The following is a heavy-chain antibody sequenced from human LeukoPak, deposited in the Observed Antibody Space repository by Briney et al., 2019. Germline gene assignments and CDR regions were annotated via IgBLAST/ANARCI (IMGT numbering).Heavy chain of an antibody. V-gene: IGHV3-33*01. CDR2: IWYDGSNK. CDR1: GFTFSSYG. CDR3: ARDRGAYCGGDCYLGFDY. Sequence: PGRSLRLSCAASGFTFSSYGMHWVRQAPGKGLEWVAVIWYDGSNKYYADSVKGRFTISRDNAKNSLYLQMNSLRAEDTAVYYCARDRGAYCGGDCYLGFDYWGRGTLVTVSS. D-gene: IGHD2-21*02. J-gene: IGHJ4*01.